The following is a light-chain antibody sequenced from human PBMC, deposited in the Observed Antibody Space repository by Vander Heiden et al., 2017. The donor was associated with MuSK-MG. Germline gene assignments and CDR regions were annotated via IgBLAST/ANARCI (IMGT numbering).Light chain of an antibody. Sequence: IQMTQSPSTLSASVGDRVPITCRASQSITSWLAWYQQKPGEAPKVLIHKASILESGVPSRFSGSGAGTEFTLTISSLQPEDFATYYCQQYSSYSTFGQGTKVEIK. CDR3: QQYSSYST. CDR2: KAS. CDR1: QSITSW. J-gene: IGKJ1*01. V-gene: IGKV1-5*03.